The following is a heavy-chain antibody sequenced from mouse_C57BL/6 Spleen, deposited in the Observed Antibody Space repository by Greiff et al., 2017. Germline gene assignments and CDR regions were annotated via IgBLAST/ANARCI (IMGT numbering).Heavy chain of an antibody. J-gene: IGHJ2*01. D-gene: IGHD2-1*01. CDR2: ISYDGSN. CDR3: AREDGNYGGVYFDY. Sequence: EVKLMESGPGLVKPSQSLSLTCSVTGYSITSGYYWNWIRQFPGNKLEWMGYISYDGSNNYNPSLKNRISITRDTSKNQFFLKLNSVTTEDTATYYCAREDGNYGGVYFDYWGQGTTLTVSS. CDR1: GYSITSGYY. V-gene: IGHV3-6*01.